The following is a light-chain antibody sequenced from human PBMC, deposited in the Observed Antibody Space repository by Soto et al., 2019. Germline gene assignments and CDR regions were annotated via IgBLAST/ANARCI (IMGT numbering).Light chain of an antibody. V-gene: IGKV1-5*01. CDR3: QQYHRYSWT. CDR2: DAS. CDR1: QSISSS. Sequence: DIQMTQSPSTLSASVGDRVSIACRASQSISSSLAWYQQKPWKAPKLLIYDASSLESGVPSRFSGSGSGTEFTLSINSLQPQDFAPYYCQQYHRYSWTFGQGTKVEIK. J-gene: IGKJ1*01.